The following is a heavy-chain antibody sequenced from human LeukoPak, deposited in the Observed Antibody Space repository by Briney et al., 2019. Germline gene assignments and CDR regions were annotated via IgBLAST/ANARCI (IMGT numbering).Heavy chain of an antibody. CDR3: ARITDYDILTGYDY. CDR2: ISAYNGNT. V-gene: IGHV1-18*01. Sequence: ASVTVSCTSSGYTFNRSGISWVRQAPGQGLEWMGWISAYNGNTEYAQKLQGRVTLTTDTSTSTAYMELRSLRSDDTAVYYCARITDYDILTGYDYWGQGTLVTVSS. J-gene: IGHJ4*02. CDR1: GYTFNRSG. D-gene: IGHD3-9*01.